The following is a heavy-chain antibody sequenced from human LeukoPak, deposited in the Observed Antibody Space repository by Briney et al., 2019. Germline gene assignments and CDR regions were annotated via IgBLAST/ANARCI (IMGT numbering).Heavy chain of an antibody. CDR3: ARDPWGTYSSSSGYHFDY. J-gene: IGHJ4*02. CDR2: ISSSSSYI. V-gene: IGHV3-21*01. Sequence: GGSLRLSCAASGFTFSHYSMNWVRQAPGKGLEWVSFISSSSSYIYYADSVKGRFTISRDNAKNSLFLQMNSLRAEDTAVYYCARDPWGTYSSSSGYHFDYWGQGTLVTVSS. D-gene: IGHD6-6*01. CDR1: GFTFSHYS.